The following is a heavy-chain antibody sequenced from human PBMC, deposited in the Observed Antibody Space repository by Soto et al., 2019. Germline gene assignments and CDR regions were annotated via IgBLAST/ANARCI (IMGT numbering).Heavy chain of an antibody. CDR1: GFTFSHFW. CDR2: IKSDGSEK. J-gene: IGHJ3*02. CDR3: ARCRSYGMEGVERAVDI. D-gene: IGHD1-26*01. Sequence: ESVGGLVQPGGSLRLSCAASGFTFSHFWMNWVRQAPGKGLEWVANIKSDGSEKYYADSVKGRFTFSRDNAKNTLYLQMDSLRVEDTAVYYCARCRSYGMEGVERAVDIWGQGTKVTVSS. V-gene: IGHV3-7*03.